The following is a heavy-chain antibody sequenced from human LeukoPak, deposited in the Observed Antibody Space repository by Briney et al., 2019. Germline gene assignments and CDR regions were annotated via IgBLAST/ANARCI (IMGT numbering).Heavy chain of an antibody. CDR2: IYYSGST. Sequence: SETLSLTCTVSGGSISSYYWSWIRQPPGKGLEWIGYIYYSGSTNYNPSLKSRVTISVDTSKYQFSLKLSSVTAADTAVYYCASLGGYDYGSSDYWGQGTLVTVSS. CDR3: ASLGGYDYGSSDY. D-gene: IGHD5-12*01. J-gene: IGHJ4*02. CDR1: GGSISSYY. V-gene: IGHV4-59*12.